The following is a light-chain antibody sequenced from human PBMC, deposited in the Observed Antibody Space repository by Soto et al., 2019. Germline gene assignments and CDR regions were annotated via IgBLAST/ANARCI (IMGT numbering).Light chain of an antibody. CDR1: QSVSNN. CDR2: GAS. CDR3: QQYNNWPWT. J-gene: IGKJ1*01. Sequence: EIVVTQSPATLSVSPGERATLSCRASQSVSNNLAWYQQKYGQAPRLLIYGASTRATSTPARFSGSGSGTEFTLSISGLQSEDFALYYCQQYNNWPWTFGQGTKVEV. V-gene: IGKV3-15*01.